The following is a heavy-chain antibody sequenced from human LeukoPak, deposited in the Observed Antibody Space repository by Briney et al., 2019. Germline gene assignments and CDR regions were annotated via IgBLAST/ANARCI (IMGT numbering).Heavy chain of an antibody. CDR2: IYSGGST. V-gene: IGHV3-53*05. D-gene: IGHD5-18*01. CDR3: AKDQGYSYSSGDY. J-gene: IGHJ4*02. Sequence: GGSLRLSCAASGFTVSSNYMSWVRQAPGKGLEWVSLIYSGGSTYYADSVKGRFTISRDNSKNTLYLQMNSLRAEDTAVYYCAKDQGYSYSSGDYWGQGTLVTVSS. CDR1: GFTVSSNY.